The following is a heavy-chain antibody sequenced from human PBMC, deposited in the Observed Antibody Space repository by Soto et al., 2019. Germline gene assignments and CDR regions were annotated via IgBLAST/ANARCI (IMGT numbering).Heavy chain of an antibody. CDR3: ARDLMGYAMDV. V-gene: IGHV3-48*04. J-gene: IGHJ6*02. Sequence: GGSLRLSCEASGFTFSAFGMHWVRQAPGKGLEWVSYISSASSAIYYADSVKGRFTISRDNAKNSLFLQMNSLRAEDTAVYYCARDLMGYAMDVWGQGTTVTVSS. D-gene: IGHD2-8*01. CDR1: GFTFSAFG. CDR2: ISSASSAI.